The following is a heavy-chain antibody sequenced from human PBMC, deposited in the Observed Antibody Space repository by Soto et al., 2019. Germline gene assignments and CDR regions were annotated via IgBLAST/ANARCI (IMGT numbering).Heavy chain of an antibody. J-gene: IGHJ4*02. Sequence: PGGSLRLSCAASGFTFSSYAMIWVRQAPGKGLEWVSAISGSGGSTYYADSVKGRFTISRDNSKNTLYLQMNSLRAEDTAVYYCAKEPLVVPAARRFDYWGQGTLVTVSS. CDR1: GFTFSSYA. CDR2: ISGSGGST. CDR3: AKEPLVVPAARRFDY. D-gene: IGHD2-2*01. V-gene: IGHV3-23*01.